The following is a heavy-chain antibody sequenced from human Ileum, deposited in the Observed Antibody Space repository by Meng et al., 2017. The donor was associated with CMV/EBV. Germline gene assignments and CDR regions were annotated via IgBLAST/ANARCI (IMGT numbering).Heavy chain of an antibody. Sequence: VKVSCKASGYTFANYYMHWVRQAPGQGLEWMGKINPSGGSTNYAQKFQGRVTMTRDTSTTTVYMELSSLRSEDTAVYYCATEGNSGSLDYWGQGTLVTVSS. J-gene: IGHJ4*02. V-gene: IGHV1-46*01. CDR2: INPSGGST. CDR1: GYTFANYY. D-gene: IGHD1-26*01. CDR3: ATEGNSGSLDY.